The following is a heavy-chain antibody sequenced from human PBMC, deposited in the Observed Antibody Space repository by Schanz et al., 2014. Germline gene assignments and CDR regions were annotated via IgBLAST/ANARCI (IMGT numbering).Heavy chain of an antibody. D-gene: IGHD3-10*01. CDR1: GFTFSDYY. V-gene: IGHV3-11*05. CDR3: ARGPSPIQGVPVDF. CDR2: ISGSSIHK. J-gene: IGHJ4*02. Sequence: QVYLVESGGDLVKPGGSLRLSCAASGFTFSDYYMAWIRQAPGKGLEWVSHISGSSIHKNYADSVKGRFSISRDNGETSVYLQINSLRVEDTAVYYCARGPSPIQGVPVDFWGQGTLVTVSS.